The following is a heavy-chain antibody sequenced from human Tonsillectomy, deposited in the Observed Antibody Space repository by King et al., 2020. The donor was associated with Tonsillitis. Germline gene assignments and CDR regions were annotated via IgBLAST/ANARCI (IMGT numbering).Heavy chain of an antibody. Sequence: EVQLVESGGGLIQPGGSQRVSCAASGFTVSTNNMAWVRQAPGQGLEGVSVIYGGGETFYADSVKGRFTISRDDSKNTLYLQMNNLGAEDTAVYYCARDLGYGVDAFDIWGQGTLVTISS. CDR3: ARDLGYGVDAFDI. J-gene: IGHJ3*02. CDR1: GFTVSTNN. V-gene: IGHV3-53*01. CDR2: IYGGGET. D-gene: IGHD4-17*01.